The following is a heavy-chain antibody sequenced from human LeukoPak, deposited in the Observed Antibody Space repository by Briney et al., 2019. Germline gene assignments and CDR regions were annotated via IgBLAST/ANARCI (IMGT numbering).Heavy chain of an antibody. D-gene: IGHD3-10*01. CDR2: ISYDGGNK. CDR3: AKDFYGSGIHWFDP. Sequence: GGSLRLSCAASGFTFSSYGMHWVRQAPGKGLEGVAVISYDGGNKYYADSVKGRFTISRDNSKNTLYLQMNSLRAEDTAVYYCAKDFYGSGIHWFDPWGQGTLVTVSS. V-gene: IGHV3-30*18. J-gene: IGHJ5*02. CDR1: GFTFSSYG.